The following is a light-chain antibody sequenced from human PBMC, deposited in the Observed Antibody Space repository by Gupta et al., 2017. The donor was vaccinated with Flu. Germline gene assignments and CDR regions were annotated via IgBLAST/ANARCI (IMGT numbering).Light chain of an antibody. Sequence: EIALTQSPVTLPLSPGESATHSCRASQHISSHVAWYQQRPGQPPRLRSHDAYNRATGIPARGSGSGSGTDFTLTISSLEPEDFAVYYCQQRYNSAFTFGRGTKVEIK. V-gene: IGKV3-11*01. CDR3: QQRYNSAFT. J-gene: IGKJ4*01. CDR2: DAY. CDR1: QHISSH.